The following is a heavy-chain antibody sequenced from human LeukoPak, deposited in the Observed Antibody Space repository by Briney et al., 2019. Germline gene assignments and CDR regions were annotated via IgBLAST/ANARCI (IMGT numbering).Heavy chain of an antibody. CDR3: AREAYGSGSESPVYYYYGMDV. Sequence: GGSLRLSCAASGFTFSSYAMSWVRQAPGKGLEWVSTISGSGTATYYADSVKGRFTISRDNSKNTLYLQMNSLRAEDTAVYYCAREAYGSGSESPVYYYYGMDVWGQGTTVTVSS. D-gene: IGHD3-10*01. J-gene: IGHJ6*02. V-gene: IGHV3-23*01. CDR1: GFTFSSYA. CDR2: ISGSGTAT.